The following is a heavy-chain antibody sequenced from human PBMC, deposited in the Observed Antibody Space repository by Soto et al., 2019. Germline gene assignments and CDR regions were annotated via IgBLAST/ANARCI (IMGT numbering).Heavy chain of an antibody. Sequence: SETLSLTCAVYRGSFSGYYYSWIRQSPGKGLEWIGEITHGGSTTYSPSLKSRVTMSLDTSKNQFSLKLSSVTAADTAVYYCARGRRAYCSSTSCWVTATYYYGMDVWGQGTTVTVSS. CDR1: RGSFSGYY. D-gene: IGHD2-2*01. J-gene: IGHJ6*02. CDR2: ITHGGST. V-gene: IGHV4-34*01. CDR3: ARGRRAYCSSTSCWVTATYYYGMDV.